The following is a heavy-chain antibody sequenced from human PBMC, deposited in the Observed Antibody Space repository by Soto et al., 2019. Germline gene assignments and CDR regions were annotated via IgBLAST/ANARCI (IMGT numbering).Heavy chain of an antibody. CDR1: VYTLTELS. V-gene: IGHV1-24*01. Sequence: SVKVSCKVSVYTLTELSIHWVRQAPGKGLEWMGGFDPEDGETVYAQKLQARVTMTEDTSTDTAYMALSSLRSEDTAVYYCAIATPDYGNYPRWFDPWGQGTLVTASS. CDR2: FDPEDGET. D-gene: IGHD4-17*01. J-gene: IGHJ5*02. CDR3: AIATPDYGNYPRWFDP.